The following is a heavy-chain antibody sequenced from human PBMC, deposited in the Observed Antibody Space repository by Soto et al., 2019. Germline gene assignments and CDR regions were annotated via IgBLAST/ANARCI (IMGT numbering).Heavy chain of an antibody. D-gene: IGHD2-15*01. J-gene: IGHJ4*02. CDR1: GGSVSSAH. CDR3: ATEGPRDCSSGRCFWGYFDY. Sequence: QVQLLESGPGLVRPSETLSLTCTVSGGSVSSAHWSWIRQPPGKGLEWIGSIYSSGATYPTPSLKSRVTMSVDTPKNQIPLQLSSVTAADTAVYYCATEGPRDCSSGRCFWGYFDYWGQGYLVTVSS. CDR2: IYSSGAT. V-gene: IGHV4-59*02.